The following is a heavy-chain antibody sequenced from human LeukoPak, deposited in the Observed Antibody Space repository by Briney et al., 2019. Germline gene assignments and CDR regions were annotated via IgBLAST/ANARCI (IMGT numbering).Heavy chain of an antibody. CDR1: GFTLSTYW. Sequence: GGSLRLSCAASGFTLSTYWMHWVRQAPGKGLVWVSRINSDGNSINYADSVKGRFTISRDNAKNTLYLQMNSLRAEDTAVYYCAKDLIGSGSFLDVWGKGTTVTVSS. CDR2: INSDGNSI. CDR3: AKDLIGSGSFLDV. J-gene: IGHJ6*04. D-gene: IGHD3-10*01. V-gene: IGHV3-74*01.